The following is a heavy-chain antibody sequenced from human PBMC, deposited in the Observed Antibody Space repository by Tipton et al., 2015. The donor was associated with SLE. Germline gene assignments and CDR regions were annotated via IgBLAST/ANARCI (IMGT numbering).Heavy chain of an antibody. CDR3: ARVRDSGSPKGFDY. V-gene: IGHV4-38-2*01. J-gene: IGHJ4*02. CDR2: MSYSGNS. Sequence: TLSLTCDVSGYSISSRYYWGWIRQPPKMGLEWIGTMSYSGNSYYNPSLKSRVTISVDTSKNQYSLKLTSVIAADTAVYYCARVRDSGSPKGFDYWGQGALVTVPS. D-gene: IGHD1-26*01. CDR1: GYSISSRYY.